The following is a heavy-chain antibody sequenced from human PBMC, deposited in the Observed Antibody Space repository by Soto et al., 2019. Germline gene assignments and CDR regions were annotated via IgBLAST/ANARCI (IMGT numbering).Heavy chain of an antibody. CDR2: IWYDGSNK. J-gene: IGHJ5*02. CDR3: ARDPDYGDYVGWFDP. CDR1: VFTSSTYG. D-gene: IGHD4-17*01. Sequence: QVQLVESGGGVVHPGGSLRLPCAASVFTSSTYGMHGVRQAPGKGLEWVAVIWYDGSNKYYADPVKGRFTISRDNSKNTLYLQMNSLRAEDTAVYYCARDPDYGDYVGWFDPWGQGTLVTVSS. V-gene: IGHV3-33*01.